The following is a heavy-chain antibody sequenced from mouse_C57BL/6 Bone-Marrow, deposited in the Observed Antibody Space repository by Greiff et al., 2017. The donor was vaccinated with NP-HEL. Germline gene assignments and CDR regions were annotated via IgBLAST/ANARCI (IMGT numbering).Heavy chain of an antibody. V-gene: IGHV5-17*01. CDR2: ISSGSSTI. Sequence: DVQLQESGGGLVKPGGSLKLSCAASGFTFSDYGMHWVRQAPEKGLEWVAYISSGSSTIYYADTVKGRFTISRDNAKNTLFLQMTSLGSEDTAMYYCARGGAFAYWGQGTLVTVSA. CDR3: ARGGAFAY. CDR1: GFTFSDYG. J-gene: IGHJ3*01.